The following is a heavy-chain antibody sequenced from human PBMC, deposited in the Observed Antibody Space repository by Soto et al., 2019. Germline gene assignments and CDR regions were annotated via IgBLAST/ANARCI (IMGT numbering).Heavy chain of an antibody. CDR3: TTVSGYDYFDY. V-gene: IGHV3-15*07. Sequence: EVQLVESGGGLVQPGGSLRLSCAASGFTFSNAWMNWVRQAPGKGLEWVGRIKSKAEGGITDYTAPVKGRLTISRDDSKNTLYLQMNNLKTEDTAVYYCTTVSGYDYFDYWGQGTLVTVSS. J-gene: IGHJ4*02. D-gene: IGHD5-12*01. CDR2: IKSKAEGGIT. CDR1: GFTFSNAW.